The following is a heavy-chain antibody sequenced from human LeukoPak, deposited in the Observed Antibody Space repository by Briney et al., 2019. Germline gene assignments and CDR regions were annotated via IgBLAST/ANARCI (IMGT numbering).Heavy chain of an antibody. D-gene: IGHD6-13*01. V-gene: IGHV4-59*08. CDR3: ARHFPGYSSSWYSWFDP. J-gene: IGHJ5*02. CDR2: IYYSGST. CDR1: GGSISSYY. Sequence: PSETLSLTCTVSGGSISSYYWSWIRQPPGKGLEWIGYIYYSGSTNYNPSLKSRVTISVDTSKNQFSLKLSSVTAADTAVYYCARHFPGYSSSWYSWFDPWGQGTLVTVSS.